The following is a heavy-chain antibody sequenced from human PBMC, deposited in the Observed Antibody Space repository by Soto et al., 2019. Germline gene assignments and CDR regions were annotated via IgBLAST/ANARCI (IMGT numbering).Heavy chain of an antibody. V-gene: IGHV1-69*06. D-gene: IGHD3-10*01. CDR3: ARPINYDVSGTYYRYQFYGMDV. Sequence: QVQLTQSGAEVKKPGSSVKVSCTASGDMFANYAVSWVRQAPGQGLEWMGGLIPIFGRPDYAQNFQGRLTITADKSTSTAYMELTSLRSEDTAIYYCARPINYDVSGTYYRYQFYGMDVWGRGTTVTVSS. CDR1: GDMFANYA. CDR2: LIPIFGRP. J-gene: IGHJ6*02.